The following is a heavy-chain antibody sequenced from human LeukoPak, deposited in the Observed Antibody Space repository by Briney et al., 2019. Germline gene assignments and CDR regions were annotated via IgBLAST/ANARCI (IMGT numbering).Heavy chain of an antibody. CDR3: AKFGDSNF. Sequence: SETLSLTCTVSGGSISSGDHYWSWIRQPPGKGLEWIGYIYYSGSTYYNPSLKSRVTISIDTSKNQFSLKLSSVTAADTAVYYCAKFGDSNFWGQGSLVTVSS. D-gene: IGHD3-16*01. CDR2: IYYSGST. V-gene: IGHV4-30-4*01. CDR1: GGSISSGDHY. J-gene: IGHJ4*02.